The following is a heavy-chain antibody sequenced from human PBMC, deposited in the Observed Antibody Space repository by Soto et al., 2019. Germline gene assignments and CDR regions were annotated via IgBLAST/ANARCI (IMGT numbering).Heavy chain of an antibody. D-gene: IGHD6-19*01. CDR3: VRESGVAADC. J-gene: IGHJ4*02. CDR2: IKTDGYAA. Sequence: VESGGVLVQPGGSLRLSCVASGFTFESHWMHWVRQAPGEGLVWVSRIKTDGYAAAYADSVKGRFTTSRDNTKNTVYLHMNRLRAEDTAVYFCVRESGVAADCWGQGALVTVSS. V-gene: IGHV3-74*01. CDR1: GFTFESHW.